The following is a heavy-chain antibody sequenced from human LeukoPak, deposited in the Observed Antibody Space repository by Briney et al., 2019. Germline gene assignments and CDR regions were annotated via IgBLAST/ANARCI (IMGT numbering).Heavy chain of an antibody. J-gene: IGHJ2*01. V-gene: IGHV3-9*01. CDR3: AKDRRPTVSGGYFDL. CDR1: GFTFSSYA. Sequence: GGSLRLSCAASGFTFSSYAMSWVRQAPGKGLEWVSGISWNSGHKGYADSVKGRFTISRDNAKNSLYLRMNSLRAEDTALYYCAKDRRPTVSGGYFDLWGRGTLVIVSS. CDR2: ISWNSGHK. D-gene: IGHD3-10*01.